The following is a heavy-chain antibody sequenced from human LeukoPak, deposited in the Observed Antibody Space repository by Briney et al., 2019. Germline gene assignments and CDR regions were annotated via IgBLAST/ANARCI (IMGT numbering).Heavy chain of an antibody. D-gene: IGHD5-18*01. Sequence: GGSLRLSCAASGFTFSDYYMSWIRQAPGKGLEWVSYISSSGSTIYYADSVKGRFTISRDNAKNSLYLQINSLRAEDTAVYYCARGYSYGVPEFDYWGQGTLVTVSS. CDR3: ARGYSYGVPEFDY. CDR1: GFTFSDYY. V-gene: IGHV3-11*04. J-gene: IGHJ4*02. CDR2: ISSSGSTI.